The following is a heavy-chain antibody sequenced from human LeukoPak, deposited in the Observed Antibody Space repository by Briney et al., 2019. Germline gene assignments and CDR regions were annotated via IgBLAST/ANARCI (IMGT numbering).Heavy chain of an antibody. J-gene: IGHJ5*02. V-gene: IGHV6-1*01. D-gene: IGHD7-27*01. CDR3: VRDVNWGKLLS. Sequence: SQTHSLTCAISGDSVSSNSAAWTWIRQSPSRGLEWLGRTYYRSKWYNDYAVSVKSRITINTDTSKNQFSLQLNSVTPEDTAIYYCVRDVNWGKLLSWGQGTLVTVSS. CDR1: GDSVSSNSAA. CDR2: TYYRSKWYN.